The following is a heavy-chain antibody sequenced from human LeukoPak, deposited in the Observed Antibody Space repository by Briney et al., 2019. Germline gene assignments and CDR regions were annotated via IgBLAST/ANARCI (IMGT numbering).Heavy chain of an antibody. CDR2: ISYDGSNK. J-gene: IGHJ3*02. CDR3: AKDSSSTALDI. CDR1: GFTFSTYG. V-gene: IGHV3-30*18. D-gene: IGHD4-17*01. Sequence: PGGSLRLSCAASGFTFSTYGMHWVRQAPGKGLEWVAVISYDGSNKYYGDSVKGRFTISRDNSKNTVYLQMNSLRAEDTAVYYCAKDSSSTALDIWGQGTMVTVSS.